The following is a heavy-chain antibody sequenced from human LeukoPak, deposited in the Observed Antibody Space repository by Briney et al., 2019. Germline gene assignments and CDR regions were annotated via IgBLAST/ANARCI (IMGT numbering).Heavy chain of an antibody. Sequence: GESLKISCKGSGYSFTSYWIGWVRQMPGKGLEWMGIIYPGGSDTRYSPSFQGQVTISADKSISTAYLQWSSLKASDTAMYYCARNKFPRGYSGYDSAVDYWGQGTLVTVSS. J-gene: IGHJ4*02. V-gene: IGHV5-51*01. CDR3: ARNKFPRGYSGYDSAVDY. D-gene: IGHD5-12*01. CDR2: IYPGGSDT. CDR1: GYSFTSYW.